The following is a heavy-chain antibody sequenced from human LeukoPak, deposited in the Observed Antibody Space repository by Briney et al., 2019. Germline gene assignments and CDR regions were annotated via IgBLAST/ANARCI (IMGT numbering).Heavy chain of an antibody. CDR1: GYTFTDYY. D-gene: IGHD3-22*01. V-gene: IGHV1-2*02. CDR3: ARASYYYDSSGYPGYYFDY. Sequence: ASVKVSCKASGYTFTDYYMHWVRQAPGLGLDWMGWINPNSGGTNYAQKFQGRVTMTRDTSISTAYMELSRLRSDDTAVYYCARASYYYDSSGYPGYYFDYWGQGTLVTVSS. CDR2: INPNSGGT. J-gene: IGHJ4*02.